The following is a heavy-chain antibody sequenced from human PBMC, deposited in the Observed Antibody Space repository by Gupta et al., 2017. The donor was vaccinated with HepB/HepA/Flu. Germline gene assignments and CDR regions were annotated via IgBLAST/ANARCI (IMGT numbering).Heavy chain of an antibody. CDR3: AKDMGYSYGLGAGYYNYGMDV. J-gene: IGHJ6*02. CDR2: ISCRGRSP. CDR1: GFTFSTYA. D-gene: IGHD5-18*01. Sequence: EVQLLESGGGLVQPGGSLRLSCAASGFTFSTYAMSWVRQAPGKGLEGVSGISCRGRSPYHADSVKGRFTISRDNSKNTVYLQMNSLRAEDTAEYYCAKDMGYSYGLGAGYYNYGMDVWGQGTTVTVSS. V-gene: IGHV3-23*01.